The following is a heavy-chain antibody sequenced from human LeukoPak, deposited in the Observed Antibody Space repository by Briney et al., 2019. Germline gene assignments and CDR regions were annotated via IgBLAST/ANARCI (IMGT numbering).Heavy chain of an antibody. CDR3: AREGYCSSTSCYESAARGAFDI. Sequence: SETLSLTCTVSGYSISSGYYWGWIRQPPGKGLEWIGSIYYSGSTYYNPSLKSRVTISVDTSKNQFSLKLSSVTAADTAVYYCAREGYCSSTSCYESAARGAFDIWGQGTMVTVSS. D-gene: IGHD2-2*01. CDR1: GYSISSGYY. CDR2: IYYSGST. J-gene: IGHJ3*02. V-gene: IGHV4-38-2*02.